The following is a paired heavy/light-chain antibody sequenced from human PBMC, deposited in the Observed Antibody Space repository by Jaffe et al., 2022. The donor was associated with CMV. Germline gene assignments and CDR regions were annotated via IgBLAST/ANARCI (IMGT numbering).Heavy chain of an antibody. Sequence: EVQLVESGGGLVKPGGSLRLSCAASGFTVSTYSMNWVRQAPGKGLEWVSSISTSGTYIYYADSVKGRFTITRDNAKNSLYLQMNSLRAEDTAVYYCAREITMIVVGYFDYWGQGTLVTVSS. CDR2: ISTSGTYI. J-gene: IGHJ4*02. CDR3: AREITMIVVGYFDY. CDR1: GFTVSTYS. V-gene: IGHV3-21*02. D-gene: IGHD3-22*01.
Light chain of an antibody. CDR2: GAS. CDR3: HQGVT. CDR1: QGLSSSY. J-gene: IGKJ3*01. Sequence: EIVLTQSPGTLSLSPGERATLSCRASQGLSSSYLAWYQQKPGQAPRLLIYGASSRATGIPDRFSGSGSGTDFTLTISRLEPEDSAVYYCHQGVTFGPGTKVDIK. V-gene: IGKV3-20*01.